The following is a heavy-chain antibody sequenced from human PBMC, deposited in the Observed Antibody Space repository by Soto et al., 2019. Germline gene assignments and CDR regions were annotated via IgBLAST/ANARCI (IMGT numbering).Heavy chain of an antibody. D-gene: IGHD3-10*01. V-gene: IGHV4-59*13. J-gene: IGHJ4*02. CDR3: AGFAKLYGYFDF. CDR2: MHSSGST. Sequence: SETLSLTCAVSCDSIRGYYWNWIRQPPGKTLEWIAYMHSSGSTASNPSLKSRLTISVDTSKNQFSLKLTSLTAADTAVYYCAGFAKLYGYFDFWGQGTLVTVSS. CDR1: CDSIRGYY.